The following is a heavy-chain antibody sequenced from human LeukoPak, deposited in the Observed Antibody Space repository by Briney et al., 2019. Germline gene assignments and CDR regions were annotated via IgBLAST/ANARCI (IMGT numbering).Heavy chain of an antibody. Sequence: ESGPTLVKPTQTLTLTCTFSGFSLSTSGVGVGWIRQPPGKALEWLALIYWNDDKRYSPSLKSRLTITKDPSKNQVVLTMTNMDPVDTATYYCAHNGVYCSSTSCYDYWGQGTLVTVSS. CDR2: IYWNDDK. V-gene: IGHV2-5*01. CDR3: AHNGVYCSSTSCYDY. J-gene: IGHJ4*02. CDR1: GFSLSTSGVG. D-gene: IGHD2-2*01.